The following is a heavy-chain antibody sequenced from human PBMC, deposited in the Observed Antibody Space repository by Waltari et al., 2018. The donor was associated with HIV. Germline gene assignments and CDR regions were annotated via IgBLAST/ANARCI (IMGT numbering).Heavy chain of an antibody. CDR2: ISGSGTDR. Sequence: EVQLLESGGGLVQPGGSLRLSCEASGLTFSNNAMNWVRQAPGKGLEWVSGISGSGTDRYYAGSVKGRFTISRDNSKNNLFLQMNSLRAEDTAVYYCTGGFTHVSDYWGQGTLVTVSS. CDR1: GLTFSNNA. V-gene: IGHV3-23*01. J-gene: IGHJ4*02. D-gene: IGHD5-12*01. CDR3: TGGFTHVSDY.